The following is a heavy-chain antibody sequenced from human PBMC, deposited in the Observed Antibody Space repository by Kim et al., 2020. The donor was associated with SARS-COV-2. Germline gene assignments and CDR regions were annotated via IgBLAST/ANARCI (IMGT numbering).Heavy chain of an antibody. V-gene: IGHV3-33*01. CDR1: GFTFTSFG. J-gene: IGHJ4*02. CDR3: ARDRGDRSSQRFDY. Sequence: GGSLRLSCAASGFTFTSFGMHWVRQAPGKGLEWVAVMWYDGGNTYYADSVKGRFTISRDNSKNTVYLQMNSLRADDTGVYYCARDRGDRSSQRFDYWGRGTLVTVSS. D-gene: IGHD2-21*02. CDR2: MWYDGGNT.